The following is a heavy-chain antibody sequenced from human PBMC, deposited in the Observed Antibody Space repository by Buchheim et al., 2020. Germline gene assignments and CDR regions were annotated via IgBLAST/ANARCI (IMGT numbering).Heavy chain of an antibody. CDR3: AAIATDVSRWFDA. CDR2: IHYSGST. Sequence: QVQLQESGPGLVKPSETLSLTCTVSGDPLSSYNYFWGWIRQPPGKGLDWIGYIHYSGSTYYSPSLQSRITMSVATSKNQFSLNVNSVTAADTAVYYCAAIATDVSRWFDAWGQGTL. J-gene: IGHJ5*02. CDR1: GDPLSSYNYF. V-gene: IGHV4-39*01. D-gene: IGHD6-13*01.